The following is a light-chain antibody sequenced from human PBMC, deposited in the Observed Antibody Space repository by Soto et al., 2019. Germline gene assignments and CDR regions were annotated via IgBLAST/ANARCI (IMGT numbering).Light chain of an antibody. CDR3: QQSYSTPYT. V-gene: IGKV1-39*01. J-gene: IGKJ2*01. CDR2: AAS. Sequence: DIQMTQSPCSLSASVVDRVTITCRASQSISSYLNWYQQKPGKAPKLLIYAASSLQSGVPSRFSGSGSGTDFTLTISSLQPEDFAPYYCQQSYSTPYTIGQGTKLEIK. CDR1: QSISSY.